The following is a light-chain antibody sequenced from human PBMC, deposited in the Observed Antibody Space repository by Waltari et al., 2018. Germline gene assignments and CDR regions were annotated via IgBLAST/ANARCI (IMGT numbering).Light chain of an antibody. Sequence: QSALPQPPSDTGSPDQSLTIPCTGTSSAVGISNLFYWYKHHPGKAPKLVISGGSKRPSGVSNRFPGSKSGNTASLTISGLQAEDEADYYCCSYAGSSTLVFGGGTKLTVL. J-gene: IGLJ3*02. CDR3: CSYAGSSTLV. V-gene: IGLV2-23*01. CDR1: SSAVGISNL. CDR2: GGS.